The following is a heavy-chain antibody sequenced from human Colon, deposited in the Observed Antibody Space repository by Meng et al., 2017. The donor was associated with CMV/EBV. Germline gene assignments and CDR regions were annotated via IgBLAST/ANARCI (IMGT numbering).Heavy chain of an antibody. J-gene: IGHJ4*02. CDR1: GFTFTSSA. Sequence: SVKVSCKASGFTFTSSAVQWVRQARGQRLEWIGWIVVGSGNTNYAQKFQERVTITRDMSTSTAYMELSSLRSEDTAVYYCARHIEWSSYPSLDYWGQGTLVTVSS. D-gene: IGHD3-3*01. V-gene: IGHV1-58*01. CDR2: IVVGSGNT. CDR3: ARHIEWSSYPSLDY.